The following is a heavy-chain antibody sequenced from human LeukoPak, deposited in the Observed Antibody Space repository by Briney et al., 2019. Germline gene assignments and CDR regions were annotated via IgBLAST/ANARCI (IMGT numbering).Heavy chain of an antibody. CDR2: ISTDTDT. CDR3: AKGGMSSSGLGD. CDR1: GFMFSRYA. D-gene: IGHD3-22*01. Sequence: PGGSLRLSCAASGFMFSRYAMSWVRQAPGKGLEWVSSISTDTDTYHADSVQGRFSISRDNSKNTQYLQMNSLRGEDTAVYYCAKGGMSSSGLGDWGQGTLVTVSS. J-gene: IGHJ4*02. V-gene: IGHV3-23*05.